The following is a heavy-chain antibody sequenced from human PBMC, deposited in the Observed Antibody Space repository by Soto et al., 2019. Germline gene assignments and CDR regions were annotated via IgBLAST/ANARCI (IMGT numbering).Heavy chain of an antibody. J-gene: IGHJ6*02. Sequence: EVQLLESGGGLVQPGGSLRLSCAASGFTFSSYAMSWVRQAPGKGLEWVSAISGSGGSTYYADSVKGRFTISRDNSKNTLYLQMNSLRAEDTAVYYCAKEGSTWFGELLPHFYYYYYGMDVWGQGTTVTVSS. CDR2: ISGSGGST. V-gene: IGHV3-23*01. CDR1: GFTFSSYA. D-gene: IGHD3-10*01. CDR3: AKEGSTWFGELLPHFYYYYYGMDV.